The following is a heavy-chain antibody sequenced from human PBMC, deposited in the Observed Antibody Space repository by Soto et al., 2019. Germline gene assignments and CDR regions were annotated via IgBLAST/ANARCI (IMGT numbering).Heavy chain of an antibody. CDR1: GGSISSGGYY. J-gene: IGHJ5*02. Sequence: QVQLQESGPGLVKPSQTLSLTCTVSGGSISSGGYYWSWIRQHPGKGLEWIGYIYYSGSTYYNPYLEGRVTISVDTSKNRVSLKLSSVTAADAAVYYCAGGREFGPWGQGTLVTVSS. CDR3: AGGREFGP. V-gene: IGHV4-31*03. CDR2: IYYSGST.